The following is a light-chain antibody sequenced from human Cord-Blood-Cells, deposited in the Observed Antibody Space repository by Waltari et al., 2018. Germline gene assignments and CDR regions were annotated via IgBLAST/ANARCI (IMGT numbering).Light chain of an antibody. CDR2: EVS. V-gene: IGLV2-8*01. CDR1: SSDVGGYNS. Sequence: QSALTQPPSAPGSPGHSVTISFTGTSSDVGGYNSVSLYQQHPGKAPKLMIYEVSKRPSGGPDRFVGSKSGNTASLTVAGLQDEDEADYYCSSYAGSNNLGVFGGGTKLTVL. J-gene: IGLJ2*01. CDR3: SSYAGSNNLGV.